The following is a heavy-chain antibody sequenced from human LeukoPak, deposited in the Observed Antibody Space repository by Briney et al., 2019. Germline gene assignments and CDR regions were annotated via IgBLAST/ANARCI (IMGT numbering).Heavy chain of an antibody. CDR2: IYSGGST. D-gene: IGHD3-10*01. V-gene: IGHV3-66*01. Sequence: GGSLRLSCAASGFTVRSNYMSWVRQAPGKGLERVSVIYSGGSTYYADSVKGRFTISRDNSKNTLYLQMNSLRAEDTAVYYCARDGSSPPLRGTHFDYWGQGTLVTVSS. CDR3: ARDGSSPPLRGTHFDY. CDR1: GFTVRSNY. J-gene: IGHJ4*02.